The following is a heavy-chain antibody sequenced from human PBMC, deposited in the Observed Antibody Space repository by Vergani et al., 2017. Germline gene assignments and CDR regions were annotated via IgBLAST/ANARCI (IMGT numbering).Heavy chain of an antibody. V-gene: IGHV3-30*02. D-gene: IGHD2-15*01. Sequence: QVQLVESGGGVVQPGGSLRLSCAASGFTFTNYGMHWVRQAPGKGLEWVAFTRYDGILEYYGDSVRGRFTISRDNSKNTLYLQMNRLRPEDTAVYYCATAGAAYCRGASCYDFFEYWGQGTLVTVAS. J-gene: IGHJ4*02. CDR2: TRYDGILE. CDR3: ATAGAAYCRGASCYDFFEY. CDR1: GFTFTNYG.